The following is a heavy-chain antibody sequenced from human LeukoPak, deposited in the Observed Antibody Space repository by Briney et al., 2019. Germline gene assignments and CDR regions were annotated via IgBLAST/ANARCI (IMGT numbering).Heavy chain of an antibody. D-gene: IGHD5-24*01. CDR2: IYHSGST. J-gene: IGHJ4*02. V-gene: IGHV4-38-2*02. Sequence: SETLSLTCTVSGYSISSGYYWGWIRQPPGKGLGWIGSIYHSGSTYYNPCLKSRVTISVDTSKNQFSLKLTSVTAAHTAVYYCARLYLPATRFDYWGQGTLVTVSS. CDR3: ARLYLPATRFDY. CDR1: GYSISSGYY.